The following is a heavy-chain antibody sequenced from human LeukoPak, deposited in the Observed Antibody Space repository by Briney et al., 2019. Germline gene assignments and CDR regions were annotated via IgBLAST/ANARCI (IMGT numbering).Heavy chain of an antibody. V-gene: IGHV1-18*01. CDR2: ISAYNGNT. Sequence: GASVKVSCKASGYTFTSYDMNWVRQAPGQGLEWMGWISAYNGNTNYALKFQGRVTMTTDTSTTTASMQLWSLRSDDTAVYYCARGLEGGGNVRFDPWGQGTLVTVSS. D-gene: IGHD4-23*01. CDR3: ARGLEGGGNVRFDP. CDR1: GYTFTSYD. J-gene: IGHJ5*02.